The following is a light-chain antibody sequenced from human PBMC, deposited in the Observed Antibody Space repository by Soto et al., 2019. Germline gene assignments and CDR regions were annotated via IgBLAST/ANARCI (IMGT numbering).Light chain of an antibody. V-gene: IGLV2-14*01. Sequence: QSVLTQPASVSGSPGQSITVSCTGSSSDIGEYNYVSWYQQQPGKAPKLLIFDVSNRPSGVSNRFSGSKSGNTASLTISGLQAEDEDDYDCTSYTGSSTHLLFGGGTKLTVL. CDR3: TSYTGSSTHLL. J-gene: IGLJ2*01. CDR1: SSDIGEYNY. CDR2: DVS.